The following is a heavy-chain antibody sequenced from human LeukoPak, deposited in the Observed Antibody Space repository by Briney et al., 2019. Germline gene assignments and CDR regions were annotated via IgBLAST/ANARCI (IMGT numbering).Heavy chain of an antibody. CDR2: ISVGGGDT. D-gene: IGHD3-16*01. CDR3: VRGAPHLASPYYYMDV. J-gene: IGHJ6*03. CDR1: GFIFSSYV. V-gene: IGHV3-21*01. Sequence: GGSLRLSCEASGFIFSSYVMGWVRQAPGKGLEWVSSISVGGGDTFTADSVRGRFTISRDNAKNSLYLQMNSLTVEDTAVYYCVRGAPHLASPYYYMDVWGKGATVPVSS.